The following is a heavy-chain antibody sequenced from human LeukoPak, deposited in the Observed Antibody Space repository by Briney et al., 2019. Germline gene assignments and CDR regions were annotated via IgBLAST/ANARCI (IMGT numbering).Heavy chain of an antibody. D-gene: IGHD6-6*01. V-gene: IGHV4-61*02. CDR1: GGSISSGSYY. CDR2: IYTSGST. Sequence: SETLSLTCTVSGGSISSGSYYWSWIRQPAGKGLEWIGRIYTSGSTNYNPSLKSRVTISVDTSKNQFSLKLSSVTAADTAVYYCARDRGPIAAPGYYYYYYMDVWGKGTTVTVSS. J-gene: IGHJ6*03. CDR3: ARDRGPIAAPGYYYYYYMDV.